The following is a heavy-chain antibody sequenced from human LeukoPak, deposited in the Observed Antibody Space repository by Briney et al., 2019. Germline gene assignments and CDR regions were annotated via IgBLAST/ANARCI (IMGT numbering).Heavy chain of an antibody. Sequence: GASVKVSCKASGYTFTADMHWVRQAPGQGLEWMGWINPSSGGTNYAQNFQGRVTMTRDTSISTAYMELSRLTSDDTAVYYCARGWRSGAFDIWGQGTMVTVSS. D-gene: IGHD2-21*01. J-gene: IGHJ3*02. CDR1: GYTFTAD. CDR2: INPSSGGT. CDR3: ARGWRSGAFDI. V-gene: IGHV1-2*02.